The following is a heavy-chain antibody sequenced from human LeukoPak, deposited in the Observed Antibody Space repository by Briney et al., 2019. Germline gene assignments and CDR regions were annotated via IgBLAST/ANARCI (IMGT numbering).Heavy chain of an antibody. CDR1: GFTFSRYA. D-gene: IGHD2-21*02. Sequence: GRSLRLSCAASGFTFSRYAMHWVRQAPDKGLEWVAVVSDDGTFTLYADSVKGRFTISRDNSKNTLYLQMNSLRAEDTAVYYCAREGYCGGDCLGDAFDIWGQGTMVTVSS. V-gene: IGHV3-30-3*01. J-gene: IGHJ3*02. CDR2: VSDDGTFT. CDR3: AREGYCGGDCLGDAFDI.